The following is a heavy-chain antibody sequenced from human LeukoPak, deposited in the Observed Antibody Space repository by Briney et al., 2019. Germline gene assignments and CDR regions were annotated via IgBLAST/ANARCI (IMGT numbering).Heavy chain of an antibody. D-gene: IGHD6-13*01. CDR3: ARGGDGSSFFFDY. V-gene: IGHV1-69*05. J-gene: IGHJ4*02. CDR2: IIPIFGAA. Sequence: ASVKVSCKASGGTFSSYAISWVRQAPGQGLEWMGGIIPIFGAANYAQKFQGRVTITTDESTSTAYMELSSLKSEDTAVYYCARGGDGSSFFFDYWGQGTLVTVSS. CDR1: GGTFSSYA.